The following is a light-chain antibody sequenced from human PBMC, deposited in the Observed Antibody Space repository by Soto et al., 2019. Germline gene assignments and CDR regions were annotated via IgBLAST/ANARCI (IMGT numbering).Light chain of an antibody. V-gene: IGKV3-15*01. CDR2: GAS. Sequence: EIEMTQSPATLSVSPGERATLSCRASQSVSSNLAWYQQNPGQAPRLLIYGASTRATGIPARFSGSGSGTEFTLTISSLQSEDFAVYYCQQYNNWPPYTFGQGTKLEIK. J-gene: IGKJ2*01. CDR3: QQYNNWPPYT. CDR1: QSVSSN.